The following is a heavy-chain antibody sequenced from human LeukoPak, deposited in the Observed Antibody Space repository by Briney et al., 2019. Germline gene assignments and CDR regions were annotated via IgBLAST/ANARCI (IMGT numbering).Heavy chain of an antibody. J-gene: IGHJ4*02. V-gene: IGHV3-30*02. CDR2: IRYDGSNK. D-gene: IGHD3-9*01. CDR1: GFIFSDYY. CDR3: AKDNDILTGYYNLFDY. Sequence: GGSLRLSCAASGFIFSDYYMTWVRQAPGKGLEWVAFIRYDGSNKYYADSVKGRFTISRDNSKNTLYLQMNSLRAEDTAVYYCAKDNDILTGYYNLFDYWGQGTLVTVSS.